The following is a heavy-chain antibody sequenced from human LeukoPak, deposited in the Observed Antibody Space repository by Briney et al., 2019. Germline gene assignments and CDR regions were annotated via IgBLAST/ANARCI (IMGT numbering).Heavy chain of an antibody. D-gene: IGHD3-22*01. Sequence: SETLSLTCTVSGGSISSYYWSWIRQPPGKGLEWIGYIYYSGSTNYNPSLKSRVTISVDTSKNQFSLKLSSVTAADTAVYYCARALYYYDSSGYHYFDYWGQGTLVTVSS. CDR1: GGSISSYY. CDR2: IYYSGST. V-gene: IGHV4-59*01. J-gene: IGHJ4*02. CDR3: ARALYYYDSSGYHYFDY.